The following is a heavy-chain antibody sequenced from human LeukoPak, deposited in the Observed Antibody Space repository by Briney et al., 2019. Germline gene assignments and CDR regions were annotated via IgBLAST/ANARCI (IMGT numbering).Heavy chain of an antibody. D-gene: IGHD3-10*01. CDR3: ASGYYGSGSYFLDF. CDR2: IKQDGSEK. CDR1: GFTFSRYW. V-gene: IGHV3-7*02. J-gene: IGHJ4*02. Sequence: SGGSLRLSCAASGFTFSRYWMSWVRQAPGKGLEWVANIKQDGSEKNYVDSVKGRFTISRDNAKNSLYLQMNSLRAEDTAVYYCASGYYGSGSYFLDFWGQGTLSPSPQ.